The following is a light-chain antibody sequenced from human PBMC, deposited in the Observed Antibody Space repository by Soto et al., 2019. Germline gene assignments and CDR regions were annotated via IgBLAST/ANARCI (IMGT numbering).Light chain of an antibody. J-gene: IGKJ4*01. Sequence: DIQMTQSPSSLSASVGDRITITCRASQSISTSLNWYQQKPGKPPKLLIYAASTLQSGVPSRFTGSGSGTDFTLTISSLQPEDFATYYCQQSYSTPLTFCGGTKVEIK. CDR3: QQSYSTPLT. V-gene: IGKV1-39*01. CDR2: AAS. CDR1: QSISTS.